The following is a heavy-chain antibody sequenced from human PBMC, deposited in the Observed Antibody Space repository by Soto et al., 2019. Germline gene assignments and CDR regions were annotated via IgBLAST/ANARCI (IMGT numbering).Heavy chain of an antibody. Sequence: SETLSLTCTVSGGSISSGGYYWSWIRQHPGKGLEWIGYIYYSGSTYYNPSLKSRVTISVDTSKNQFSLKLSSVTAADTAVYYCARLEWLPYNWFDPWGQGTLVTVS. CDR2: IYYSGST. CDR3: ARLEWLPYNWFDP. J-gene: IGHJ5*02. D-gene: IGHD3-3*01. V-gene: IGHV4-31*03. CDR1: GGSISSGGYY.